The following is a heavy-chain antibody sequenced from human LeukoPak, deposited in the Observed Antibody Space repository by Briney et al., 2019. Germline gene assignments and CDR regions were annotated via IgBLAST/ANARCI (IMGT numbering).Heavy chain of an antibody. CDR1: GFTFSSYW. V-gene: IGHV3-74*03. D-gene: IGHD4-23*01. CDR2: TNTDGSST. J-gene: IGHJ1*01. CDR3: YGANAEH. Sequence: GGSLRLSCAASGFTFSSYWMHWVRQAPGKGLVWVSGTNTDGSSTMYADSVKGRFTIARDNAKNTLYLQMNSLRAEDTAAYYCYGANAEHWGQGTLVTVSS.